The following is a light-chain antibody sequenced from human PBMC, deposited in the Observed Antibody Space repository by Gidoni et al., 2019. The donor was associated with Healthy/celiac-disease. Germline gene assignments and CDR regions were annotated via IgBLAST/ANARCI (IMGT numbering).Light chain of an antibody. V-gene: IGLV2-11*01. CDR1: SSDVGGYNY. J-gene: IGLJ3*02. Sequence: QSALTQPPSASGSPGLSVTISCTETSSDVGGYNYVSLYQQHPGKAPKLMIYDVSKRPSGVPDRFSGSKSGNTASLTISGLQAEDEADYYCCSYAGSSWVFGGGTKLTVL. CDR3: CSYAGSSWV. CDR2: DVS.